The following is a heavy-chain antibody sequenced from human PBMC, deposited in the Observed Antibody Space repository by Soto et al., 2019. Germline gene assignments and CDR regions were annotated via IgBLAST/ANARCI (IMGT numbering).Heavy chain of an antibody. J-gene: IGHJ6*03. CDR2: FDPEDGET. D-gene: IGHD4-4*01. CDR3: ATAYDYSNARGNYYYYYYYMDV. CDR1: GYTLTELS. Sequence: GASVKVSCKVSGYTLTELSMHWVRQAPGKGLEWMGGFDPEDGETIYAQKFQGRVTMTEDTSTDTAYMELSSLRSEDTAVYYCATAYDYSNARGNYYYYYYYMDVWGKGTTVTVSS. V-gene: IGHV1-24*01.